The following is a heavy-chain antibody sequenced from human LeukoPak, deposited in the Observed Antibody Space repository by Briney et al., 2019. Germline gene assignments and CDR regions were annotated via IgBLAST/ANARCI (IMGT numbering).Heavy chain of an antibody. Sequence: PSETLSLTCTVSGGSISSSSYYWGWIRQPPGKGLEWIGSVYYSGYTYYNPSLKSRVTISVDTSKNQFSLKLSSVTAADTAVYYCARVRGSGSYPHFDYWGQGTLVTVSS. J-gene: IGHJ4*02. D-gene: IGHD3-10*01. CDR2: VYYSGYT. CDR1: GGSISSSSYY. CDR3: ARVRGSGSYPHFDY. V-gene: IGHV4-39*07.